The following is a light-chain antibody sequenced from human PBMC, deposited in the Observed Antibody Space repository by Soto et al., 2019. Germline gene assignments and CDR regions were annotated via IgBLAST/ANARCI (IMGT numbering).Light chain of an antibody. CDR3: QKYDGAPPYT. CDR1: QGISNY. J-gene: IGKJ2*01. V-gene: IGKV1-27*01. CDR2: AAS. Sequence: DIPMTQSPSSLSASVGDRVTITCRASQGISNYLAWYQEKPGKVPKLLIYAASTLQSGAPSRFSGSGSGADFTLTISSLQPEDVATYYCQKYDGAPPYTFGQGTKLEIK.